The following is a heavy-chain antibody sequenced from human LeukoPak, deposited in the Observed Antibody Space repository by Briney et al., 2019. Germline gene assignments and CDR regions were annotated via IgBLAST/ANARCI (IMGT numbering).Heavy chain of an antibody. D-gene: IGHD6-19*01. CDR3: ATQWARSAWSVDY. J-gene: IGHJ4*02. CDR1: GFTFSNYA. V-gene: IGHV3-48*01. Sequence: GRSLRLSCGGSGFTFSNYAMNWVRQAPGKGLEWLSYISTSSSAIYYADSVKGRFTISRDNAKNSLYLRMNSLRAEDTAVYYCATQWARSAWSVDYWGQGTLVTVSS. CDR2: ISTSSSAI.